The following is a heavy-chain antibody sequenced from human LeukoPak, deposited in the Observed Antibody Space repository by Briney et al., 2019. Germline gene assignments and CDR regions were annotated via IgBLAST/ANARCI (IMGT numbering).Heavy chain of an antibody. D-gene: IGHD2-15*01. CDR3: AKDKGGNYFDY. CDR1: GFTFSSYG. J-gene: IGHJ4*02. Sequence: GGSLSLSCAASGFTFSSYGMHWVRQAPGKGLEWVAVISYDGSNKYYADSVKGRFTISRDNSKNTLYLQMNSLRAEDTAVYYCAKDKGGNYFDYWGQGTLVTVSS. CDR2: ISYDGSNK. V-gene: IGHV3-30*18.